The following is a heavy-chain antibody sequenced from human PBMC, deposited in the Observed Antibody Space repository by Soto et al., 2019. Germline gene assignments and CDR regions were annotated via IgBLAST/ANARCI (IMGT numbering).Heavy chain of an antibody. CDR2: ISGSGGST. CDR1: GFTFSSYA. CDR3: AKVGGGWYSYYYYGMDV. J-gene: IGHJ6*02. Sequence: PGGSLRLSCAASGFTFSSYAMSWVRQAPGKGLEWVSAISGSGGSTYYADSVKGRFTISRDNSKNTLYLQMNSLRAEDTAVYYCAKVGGGWYSYYYYGMDVWGQGTTVTVSS. V-gene: IGHV3-23*01. D-gene: IGHD2-15*01.